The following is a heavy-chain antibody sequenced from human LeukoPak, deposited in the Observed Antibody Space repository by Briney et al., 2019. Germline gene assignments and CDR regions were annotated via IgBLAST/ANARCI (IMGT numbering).Heavy chain of an antibody. V-gene: IGHV1-69*04. CDR2: IIPILGIA. J-gene: IGHJ4*02. CDR3: ANSAPYGSGSPRG. D-gene: IGHD3-10*01. Sequence: SVKVSCKASGGTFSSYAISWVRQAPGQGLEWMGRIIPILGIANYAQKFQDRVTVTADKSTSTAYMELSSLRSEDTAVYYCANSAPYGSGSPRGWGQGTLVTVSS. CDR1: GGTFSSYA.